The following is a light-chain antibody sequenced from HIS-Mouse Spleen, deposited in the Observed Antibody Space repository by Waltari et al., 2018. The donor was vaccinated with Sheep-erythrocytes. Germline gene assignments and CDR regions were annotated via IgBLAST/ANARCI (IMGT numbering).Light chain of an antibody. V-gene: IGLV1-51*01. Sequence: QSVLTQPPSVSASPGQHVTISFSGSRPNLWTPYFTWYQQLPGPAPKLLIYDNNKRPSGIPDRFSGSKSGTSATLGITGLQTGDEADYYCGTWDSSLSAGRVFGGGTKLTVL. CDR3: GTWDSSLSAGRV. J-gene: IGLJ3*02. CDR2: DNN. CDR1: RPNLWTPY.